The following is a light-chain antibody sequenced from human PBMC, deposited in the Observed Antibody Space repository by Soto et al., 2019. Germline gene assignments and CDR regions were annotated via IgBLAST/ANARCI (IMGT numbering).Light chain of an antibody. Sequence: SVLAQPASVSGSPGQSITISCTGTTSDVGRYDYVSWFQQHPGKAPKLIIYDVSHWPSGVSDRFSGSKSGNTASLTISGLQAEDEADYYCSSFTTSTTFVFGTGTKLTVL. V-gene: IGLV2-14*03. CDR3: SSFTTSTTFV. CDR2: DVS. J-gene: IGLJ1*01. CDR1: TSDVGRYDY.